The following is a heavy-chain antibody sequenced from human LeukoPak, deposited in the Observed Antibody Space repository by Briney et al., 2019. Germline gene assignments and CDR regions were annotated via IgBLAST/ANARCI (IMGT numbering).Heavy chain of an antibody. CDR1: GFTFSSYE. D-gene: IGHD3-10*01. CDR3: ATGGARYYYSDY. V-gene: IGHV3-48*03. Sequence: GGSLRLSCAASGFTFSSYEMSWVRQAPGKGLEWVSYISSSGSTIYYADSVKGRFTISRDNAKNSLYLQMNSLRAEDTAVYYCATGGARYYYSDYWGQGTLVTVSS. J-gene: IGHJ4*02. CDR2: ISSSGSTI.